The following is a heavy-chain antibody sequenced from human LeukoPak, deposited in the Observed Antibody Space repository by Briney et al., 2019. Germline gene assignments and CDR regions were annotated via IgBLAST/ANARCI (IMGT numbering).Heavy chain of an antibody. CDR3: ARYGAYDSSGYYYGH. V-gene: IGHV1-2*02. D-gene: IGHD3-22*01. CDR1: GYTFTAYY. J-gene: IGHJ4*02. CDR2: INPNSGGT. Sequence: GASVKVSCKASGYTFTAYYMHWVRQAPGQGLEWMGWINPNSGGTNYAQKFQGRVTMTRDTSISTAYMELSRLTSDDTALYYCARYGAYDSSGYYYGHWGQRTLVTVSS.